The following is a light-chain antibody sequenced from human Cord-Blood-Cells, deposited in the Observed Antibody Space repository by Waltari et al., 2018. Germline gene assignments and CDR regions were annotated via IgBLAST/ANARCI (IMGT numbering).Light chain of an antibody. CDR3: SSYTSSSTLG. CDR2: DVS. V-gene: IGLV2-14*01. CDR1: SSDVGGYNN. J-gene: IGLJ3*02. Sequence: QSALTQPASVSGSPGQSITLSCTGTSSDVGGYNNVSWYQQHPGKAPKLMIYDVSNRPSGVSNRFSGSKSGNTASLTISGLQAEDEADYYCSSYTSSSTLGFGGGTKLTVL.